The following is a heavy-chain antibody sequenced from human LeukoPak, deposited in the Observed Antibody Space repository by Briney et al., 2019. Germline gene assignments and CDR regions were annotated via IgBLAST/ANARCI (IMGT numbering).Heavy chain of an antibody. CDR2: INHSGST. Sequence: PSETLSLTCAVYGGSFSGYYWSWIRQPPGKGLEWIGEINHSGSTNYNPSLKSRVTISVDTSKNQFSLKLSSVTAAVTAVYYCARAPRSDQLLKRPRPGRAFDIWGQGTMVTVSS. CDR3: ARAPRSDQLLKRPRPGRAFDI. J-gene: IGHJ3*02. D-gene: IGHD2-2*01. V-gene: IGHV4-34*01. CDR1: GGSFSGYY.